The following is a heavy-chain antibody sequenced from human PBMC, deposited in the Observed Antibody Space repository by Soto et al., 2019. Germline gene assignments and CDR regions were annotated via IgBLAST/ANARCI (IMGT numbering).Heavy chain of an antibody. CDR1: GDSIKSSHW. J-gene: IGHJ4*02. Sequence: SDTLSLTCAVWGDSIKSSHWWNWVRQPPGKGLEWIGQISHSGSTNYNTSLTSRVTISVDKSKNHFSLKLTSVTAADTAVYYCAARHFWSGPWTDRSLDDWGQGTRATVSS. V-gene: IGHV4-4*02. CDR2: ISHSGST. D-gene: IGHD3-3*02. CDR3: AARHFWSGPWTDRSLDD.